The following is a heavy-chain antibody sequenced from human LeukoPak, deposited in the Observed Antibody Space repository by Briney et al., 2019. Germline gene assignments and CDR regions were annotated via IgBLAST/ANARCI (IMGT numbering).Heavy chain of an antibody. CDR3: AREYRGSRYF. V-gene: IGHV3-7*01. CDR1: GSTFSNYW. J-gene: IGHJ4*02. D-gene: IGHD2/OR15-2a*01. Sequence: GGSLRLSCAASGSTFSNYWMSWVRQAPGKGLEWVANIKQDGSEKYYVDSVKGRFTISRDNAKNSLYLQMNSLRVEDTAVYYCAREYRGSRYFRGQGTLVTVSS. CDR2: IKQDGSEK.